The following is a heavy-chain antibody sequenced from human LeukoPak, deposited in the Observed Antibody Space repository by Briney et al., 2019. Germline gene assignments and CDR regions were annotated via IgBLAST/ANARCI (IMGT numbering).Heavy chain of an antibody. CDR1: GFTFDDYA. CDR2: IRYDESNK. CDR3: AKEALGYCSSTTCLGEFDF. D-gene: IGHD2-2*01. V-gene: IGHV3-30*02. Sequence: GSLRLSCAASGFTFDDYAMHWVRPAPGKGLEWVAFIRYDESNKYYADSVKGRFTISRDNSKNTLYLQMNSLRAEDTAVYFCAKEALGYCSSTTCLGEFDFWGQGTLVTVSS. J-gene: IGHJ4*02.